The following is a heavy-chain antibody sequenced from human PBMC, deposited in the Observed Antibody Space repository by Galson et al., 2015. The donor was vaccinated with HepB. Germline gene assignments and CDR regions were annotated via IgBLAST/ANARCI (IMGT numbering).Heavy chain of an antibody. CDR2: IFDSGNT. J-gene: IGHJ5*02. CDR3: ERLPRGSGSFGWFDP. D-gene: IGHD3-10*01. CDR1: GASISSNY. Sequence: SETLSLTCTVSGASISSNYWSWIRQPPGKGLEWIGYIFDSGNTKYNPSLQSRVTMSRDTSKNQFSLKLSSVTAADTAFYYCERLPRGSGSFGWFDPWGQGILVTVSS. V-gene: IGHV4-59*01.